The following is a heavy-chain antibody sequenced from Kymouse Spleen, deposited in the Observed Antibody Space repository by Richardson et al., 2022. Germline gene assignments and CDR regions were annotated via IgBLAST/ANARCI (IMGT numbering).Heavy chain of an antibody. Sequence: QLQLQESGPGLVKPSETLSLTCTVSGGSISSSSYYWGWIRQPPGKGLEWIGSIYYSGSTYYNPSLKSRVTISVDTSKNQFSLKLSSVTAADTAVYYCARHGAGTTGSYYYYGMDVWGQGTTVTVSS. J-gene: IGHJ6*02. CDR2: IYYSGST. CDR1: GGSISSSSYY. CDR3: ARHGAGTTGSYYYYGMDV. V-gene: IGHV4-39*01. D-gene: IGHD1-7*01.